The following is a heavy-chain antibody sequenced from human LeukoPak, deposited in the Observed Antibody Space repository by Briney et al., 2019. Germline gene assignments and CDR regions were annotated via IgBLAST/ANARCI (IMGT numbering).Heavy chain of an antibody. Sequence: GGSLRLSCAASGFTFSSYWMSWVRQAPGKGLEWVANIKQDGSEKYYVDSVKGRFTISRDNAKNSLYLQMNSLRAEDTAVYYCARLHYYDSSGSYGMDVWGQGTTVTVSS. J-gene: IGHJ6*02. V-gene: IGHV3-7*01. D-gene: IGHD3-22*01. CDR3: ARLHYYDSSGSYGMDV. CDR2: IKQDGSEK. CDR1: GFTFSSYW.